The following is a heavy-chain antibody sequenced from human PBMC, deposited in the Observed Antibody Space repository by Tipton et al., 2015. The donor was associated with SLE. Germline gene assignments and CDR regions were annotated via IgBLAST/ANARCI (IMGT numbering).Heavy chain of an antibody. Sequence: QLVQSGGGLVQPGGSLRLSCAASGFTFSSHAMSWVRQAPGKGLEWVSAISVSGGSTYYAVSVKGRFTISRDNSRNTLYLQMNSLRAEDTAIYYCAKRGATYYYDSSGYDYFDYWGQGTQVTVSS. CDR1: GFTFSSHA. D-gene: IGHD3-22*01. CDR3: AKRGATYYYDSSGYDYFDY. CDR2: ISVSGGST. V-gene: IGHV3-23*04. J-gene: IGHJ4*02.